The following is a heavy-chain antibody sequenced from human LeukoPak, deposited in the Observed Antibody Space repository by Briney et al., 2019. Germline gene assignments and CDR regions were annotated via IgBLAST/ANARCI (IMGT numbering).Heavy chain of an antibody. D-gene: IGHD2-8*02. CDR2: INPNSGDT. J-gene: IGHJ4*02. CDR1: GYTFTGYS. V-gene: IGHV1-2*02. Sequence: ASVKVSCKASGYTFTGYSIHWVRQAPGQGLEWMGWINPNSGDTNYAQKFQGRVTMTRDTSISTAYMGLSRLRSDDTAVYYCARAGGDCTGGACYYYFDYWGQGILVTVSS. CDR3: ARAGGDCTGGACYYYFDY.